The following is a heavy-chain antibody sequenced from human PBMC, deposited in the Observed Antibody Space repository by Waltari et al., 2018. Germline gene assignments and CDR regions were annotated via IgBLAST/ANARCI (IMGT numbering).Heavy chain of an antibody. CDR2: ISSSASIR. CDR3: RRGYSYNNRDY. D-gene: IGHD5-18*01. V-gene: IGHV3-11*01. J-gene: IGHJ4*02. Sequence: QVQLVESGGGLVKPGGSLRLSCAASGFTFSDYHMNCIRHAPGKGGEWVSYISSSASIRKDADCVKGRFTISRDNAKNSLYLQMNSLRAEDTAVYYCRRGYSYNNRDYWGQGTLVTVSS. CDR1: GFTFSDYH.